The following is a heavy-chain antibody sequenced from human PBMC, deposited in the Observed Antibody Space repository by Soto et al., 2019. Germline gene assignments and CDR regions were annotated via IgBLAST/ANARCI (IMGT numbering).Heavy chain of an antibody. CDR2: INPSGGST. Sequence: ASVKVSCKASGYTFTSYYMHWVRQAPGQGLEWMGIINPSGGSTSYAQKFQGRVTMTRDTSTSTVYMELSSLRSEDTAVYYCARDRALSGDYQHDAFDIWGQGTRVTVSS. D-gene: IGHD4-17*01. V-gene: IGHV1-46*01. CDR3: ARDRALSGDYQHDAFDI. CDR1: GYTFTSYY. J-gene: IGHJ3*02.